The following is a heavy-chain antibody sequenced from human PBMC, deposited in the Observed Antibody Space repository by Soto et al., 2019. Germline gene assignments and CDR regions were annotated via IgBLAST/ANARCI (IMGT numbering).Heavy chain of an antibody. CDR2: VYHSCST. J-gene: IGHJ4*02. CDR3: ARIVVVTGYYFDY. Sequence: PPQTMSLTCAVSGHSIISGYYCCSSPQGPGKEREGSGGVYHSCSTYYNPFLKRRISITVNTSKNQFSLMLSSVTAEDAAVYCCARIVVVTGYYFDYWGQGTLVTVSS. D-gene: IGHD3-22*01. CDR1: GHSIISGYY. V-gene: IGHV4-38-2*01.